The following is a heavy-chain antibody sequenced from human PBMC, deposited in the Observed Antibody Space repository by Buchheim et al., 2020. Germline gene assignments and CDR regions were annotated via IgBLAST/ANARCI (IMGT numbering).Heavy chain of an antibody. J-gene: IGHJ5*02. Sequence: QVQLVESGGGVVQPWTSLRLSCVASGFTFRDNAMHWVRQAPGKGLEWVAMIWYDGSNKYYADSVKGRFTVSRDNSKNMLYLQMNSLRVEDTAVYYCARYPPKSGWSFEAWGQGTL. D-gene: IGHD6-19*01. CDR1: GFTFRDNA. CDR3: ARYPPKSGWSFEA. V-gene: IGHV3-33*01. CDR2: IWYDGSNK.